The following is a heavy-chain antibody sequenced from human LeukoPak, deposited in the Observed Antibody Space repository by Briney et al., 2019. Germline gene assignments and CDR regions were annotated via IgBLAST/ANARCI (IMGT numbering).Heavy chain of an antibody. CDR2: ISSSSSYI. J-gene: IGHJ4*02. CDR3: ASAADTDGYDY. CDR1: GFTFSSYS. V-gene: IGHV3-21*01. D-gene: IGHD5-18*01. Sequence: GGSLRLSCAASGFTFSSYSMNWVRQAPGKGLEWVSSISSSSSYIYYADSVKGRFTISRDNVKNSLYLQMNSLRAEDTAVYYCASAADTDGYDYWGQGTLVTVSS.